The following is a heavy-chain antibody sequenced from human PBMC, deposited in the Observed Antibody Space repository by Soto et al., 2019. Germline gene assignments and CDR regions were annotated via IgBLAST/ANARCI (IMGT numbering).Heavy chain of an antibody. Sequence: GASVKVSCKASGYTFTGYYMHWVRQAPGQGLEWMGWINPNSGGTNYAQKFQGWVTMTRDTSISTAYMELSRLRSDDTAVYYCARDRRGYYDSSGYYPDSLDYWGQGTLVTVSS. CDR3: ARDRRGYYDSSGYYPDSLDY. J-gene: IGHJ4*02. V-gene: IGHV1-2*04. D-gene: IGHD3-22*01. CDR2: INPNSGGT. CDR1: GYTFTGYY.